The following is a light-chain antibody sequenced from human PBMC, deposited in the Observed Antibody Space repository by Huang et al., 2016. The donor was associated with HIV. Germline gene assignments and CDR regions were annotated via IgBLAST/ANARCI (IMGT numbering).Light chain of an antibody. CDR3: QQYDSSPWT. CDR1: QSVSSSY. J-gene: IGKJ1*01. Sequence: EIVLTQSPGTLSLSPGERATLSCRASQSVSSSYLAWYQQKPGQAPRLLFYGASSRATGIPHRFSGSGSGTDFTLTISRLEPEDFAVYYCQQYDSSPWTFGQGTKVEIK. CDR2: GAS. V-gene: IGKV3-20*01.